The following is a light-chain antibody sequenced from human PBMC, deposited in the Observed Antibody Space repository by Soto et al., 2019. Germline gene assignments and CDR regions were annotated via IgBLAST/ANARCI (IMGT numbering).Light chain of an antibody. CDR1: SSDVGGYNY. CDR3: SSYTSSSTL. J-gene: IGLJ2*01. CDR2: DVS. Sequence: QSALTQPASLSGSPGQSITISCTGTSSDVGGYNYVSWDQQHPGKAPKLMIYDVSNRPSGVSNRFSGSKSGNTASLTISGLQAEDEADYYCSSYTSSSTLFGGGTQLTVL. V-gene: IGLV2-14*01.